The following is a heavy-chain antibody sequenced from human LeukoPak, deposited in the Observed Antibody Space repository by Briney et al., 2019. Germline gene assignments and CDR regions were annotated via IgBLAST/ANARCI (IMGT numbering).Heavy chain of an antibody. CDR2: VWHDGSNK. CDR3: ARGAQWVLDY. CDR1: GFTFSSYA. D-gene: IGHD1-26*01. J-gene: IGHJ4*02. Sequence: GRSLRLSCTAPGFTFSSYAIHWIRQAPGKGLEWVALVWHDGSNKYYADSVKGRFTISRDNSKNTVYLQMNSLRAEDTAVYYCARGAQWVLDYWGQGTLVTVSS. V-gene: IGHV3-33*01.